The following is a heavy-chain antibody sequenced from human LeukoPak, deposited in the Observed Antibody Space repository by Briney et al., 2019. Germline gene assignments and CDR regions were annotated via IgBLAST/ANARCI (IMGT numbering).Heavy chain of an antibody. CDR3: ARGGVVVAAIDAFDI. V-gene: IGHV3-53*01. Sequence: GGSLRLSCAASGFTVSSNYMSWVRQAPGKGLGWVSVIYSGGSTYYADSVKGRFTISRDNSKNTLYLQMNSLRAEDTAVYYCARGGVVVAAIDAFDIWGQGTLVTVSS. J-gene: IGHJ3*02. CDR1: GFTVSSNY. D-gene: IGHD2-15*01. CDR2: IYSGGST.